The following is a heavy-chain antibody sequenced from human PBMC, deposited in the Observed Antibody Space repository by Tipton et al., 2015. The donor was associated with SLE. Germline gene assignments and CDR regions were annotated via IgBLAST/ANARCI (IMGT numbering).Heavy chain of an antibody. D-gene: IGHD1-26*01. CDR2: VYHSGST. J-gene: IGHJ5*02. V-gene: IGHV4-38-2*01. CDR3: ARCIVGATGWFDP. Sequence: TLSLTCAVSGYSISRGYYWGWIRQPPGKGLEWIGSVYHSGSTYYSPSLKSRVTISVDTSKNQFSLKLSSVTAADTAVYYCARCIVGATGWFDPWGQGTLVTVSS. CDR1: GYSISRGYY.